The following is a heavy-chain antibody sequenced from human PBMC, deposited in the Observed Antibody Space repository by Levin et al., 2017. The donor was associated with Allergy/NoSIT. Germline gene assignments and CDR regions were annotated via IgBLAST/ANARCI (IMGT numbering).Heavy chain of an antibody. CDR3: ARDHETSGSWYFDL. Sequence: RSQTLSLTCAVSGASTSNADWWNWVRQSPGKGLEWIGEIFHGGNVNYNPSLKGRVLISLDKSKNQFSLILTSVTASDTAVYYCARDHETSGSWYFDLWGRGTLVTVSS. CDR1: GASTSNADW. J-gene: IGHJ2*01. V-gene: IGHV4/OR15-8*02. D-gene: IGHD3-10*01. CDR2: IFHGGNV.